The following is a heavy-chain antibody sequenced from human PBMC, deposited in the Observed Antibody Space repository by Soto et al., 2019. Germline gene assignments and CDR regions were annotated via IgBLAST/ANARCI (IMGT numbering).Heavy chain of an antibody. V-gene: IGHV4-39*01. D-gene: IGHD2-2*01. CDR2: IYYSGST. Sequence: QLQLQESGPGLVKPSETLSLTCTVSGGSISSSSYYWGWIRQPPGKGLEWIGNIYYSGSTYYNTCLKHRVTRSGDTSNHQLSLKLSAVTAADTAVYYCARLRKGCVGYCSSTSGYVDYWGQGTLVTVSS. J-gene: IGHJ4*02. CDR3: ARLRKGCVGYCSSTSGYVDY. CDR1: GGSISSSSYY.